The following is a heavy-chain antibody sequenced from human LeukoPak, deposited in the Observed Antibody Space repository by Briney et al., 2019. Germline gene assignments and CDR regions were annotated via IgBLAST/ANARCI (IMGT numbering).Heavy chain of an antibody. V-gene: IGHV3-48*02. CDR3: ARGQDWAFDY. CDR2: INSGSTVT. D-gene: IGHD3/OR15-3a*01. Sequence: GGSLRLSCGASGFTFSGANYAMNWVRQTPGKGLEWISFINSGSTVTWYADSVRGRFTISRDNAKNSLYLQMSSLRDDDTAVYYCARGQDWAFDYWGQGTLVTVSS. J-gene: IGHJ4*02. CDR1: GFTFSGANYA.